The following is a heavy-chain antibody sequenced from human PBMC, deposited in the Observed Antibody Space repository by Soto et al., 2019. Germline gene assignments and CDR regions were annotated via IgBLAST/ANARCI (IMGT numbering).Heavy chain of an antibody. D-gene: IGHD3-22*01. CDR1: GFTFISYS. CDR2: ISGSCGST. Sequence: PWGSXRLSWSSAGFTFISYSMIGVRHAPGKGLELVSAISGSCGSTYYADSVNGRFTISRDNSKNTLYLQMNSLRAEDTAVHYCAKDSERKRNYGYDSSGLEAHDFDIWGQATMV. J-gene: IGHJ3*02. CDR3: AKDSERKRNYGYDSSGLEAHDFDI. V-gene: IGHV3-23*01.